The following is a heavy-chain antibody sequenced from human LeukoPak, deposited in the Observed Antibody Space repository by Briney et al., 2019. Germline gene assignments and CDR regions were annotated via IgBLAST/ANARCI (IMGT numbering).Heavy chain of an antibody. V-gene: IGHV4-30-2*01. J-gene: IGHJ4*02. Sequence: SETLSLTCTVSGGSISSGGYYWSWIRQPPGKGLEWIGYIYHSGSTYYNPSLKSRVTISVDRSKNQFSLKLSSVTAADTAVYYCASGPPRSGTTFSDYWGQGTLVTVSS. CDR2: IYHSGST. CDR3: ASGPPRSGTTFSDY. CDR1: GGSISSGGYY. D-gene: IGHD2/OR15-2a*01.